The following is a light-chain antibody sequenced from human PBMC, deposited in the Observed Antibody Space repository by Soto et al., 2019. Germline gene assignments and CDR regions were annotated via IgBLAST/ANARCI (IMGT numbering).Light chain of an antibody. V-gene: IGKV2-30*02. Sequence: QAASISWRSSQSLVHRDGNTYLSWFRQRPGQSPRRLIYKVSNREAGVPDRFSGSGSGTDFTLKISRVEAEDVGLYYCMQGSHWPPITFGQGTRLEIK. CDR2: KVS. J-gene: IGKJ5*01. CDR1: QSLVHRDGNTY. CDR3: MQGSHWPPIT.